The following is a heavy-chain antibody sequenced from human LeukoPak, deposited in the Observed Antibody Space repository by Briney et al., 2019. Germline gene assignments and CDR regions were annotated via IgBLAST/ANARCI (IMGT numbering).Heavy chain of an antibody. CDR1: GFTFSSYG. CDR3: AKGPRAYYYGSGTYSKESYLDY. CDR2: IRYDGSSK. J-gene: IGHJ4*02. D-gene: IGHD3-10*01. V-gene: IGHV3-30*02. Sequence: PGGSLRLSCAASGFTFSSYGMHWVRQAPGKGLEWVAFIRYDGSSKYYADSVKGRFTISRDNSKNTLYLQVNSLRAEDTAVYYCAKGPRAYYYGSGTYSKESYLDYWGQGTLVTVSS.